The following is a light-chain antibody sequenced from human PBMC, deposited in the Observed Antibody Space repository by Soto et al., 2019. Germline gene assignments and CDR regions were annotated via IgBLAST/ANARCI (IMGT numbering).Light chain of an antibody. J-gene: IGLJ2*01. CDR2: EVN. Sequence: VLAQAASVSGSPGQSITISCTGASSDFGDHKSVSWYQHHPGKAPKLIIYEVNYRPSGVSSRFSGSRSGNTASLTISGLQAEDEAHYYCSSSTDTSILFGGGTQLTVL. CDR1: SSDFGDHKS. CDR3: SSSTDTSIL. V-gene: IGLV2-14*01.